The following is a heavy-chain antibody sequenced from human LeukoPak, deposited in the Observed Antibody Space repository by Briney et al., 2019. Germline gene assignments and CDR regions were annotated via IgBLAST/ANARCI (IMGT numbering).Heavy chain of an antibody. CDR2: IRPDGSGD. J-gene: IGHJ5*02. V-gene: IGHV3-7*01. D-gene: IGHD4-11*01. Sequence: GGSLRLSCAASGFIFNNYWMSWVRQAPGKGLEWVASIRPDGSGDFHMDSVKGRFTISRDNAEKSLSPQMNSLRAEDTAIYYCARLMGGVTTYDLWGQGTLVTVSS. CDR3: ARLMGGVTTYDL. CDR1: GFIFNNYW.